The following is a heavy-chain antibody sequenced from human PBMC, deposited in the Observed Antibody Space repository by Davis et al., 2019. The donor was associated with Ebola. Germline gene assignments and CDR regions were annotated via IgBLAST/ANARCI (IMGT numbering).Heavy chain of an antibody. V-gene: IGHV3-7*01. CDR2: IKQDGSEK. CDR3: ARVRHYGMDV. Sequence: GGSLRLSCAASGFTFSSYGMHWVRQAPGKGLEWVANIKQDGSEKYYVDSVKGRFTISRDSAKNSLYLQMNSLRAEDTAVYYCARVRHYGMDVWGQGTTVTVSS. CDR1: GFTFSSYG. J-gene: IGHJ6*02.